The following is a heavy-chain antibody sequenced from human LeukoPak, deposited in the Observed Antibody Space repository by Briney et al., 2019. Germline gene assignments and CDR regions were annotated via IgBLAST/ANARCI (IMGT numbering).Heavy chain of an antibody. V-gene: IGHV3-30*04. D-gene: IGHD5-18*01. J-gene: IGHJ5*02. CDR3: ASGKYRYGDNWFDP. CDR2: ISYDGSNK. Sequence: PSGGSLRLSCAASGFTFSSYAMHWVRQAPGKGLEWVAVISYDGSNKYYADSVKGRFTISRDNSKNALYLQMNSLRAEDTAVYFCASGKYRYGDNWFDPWGQGTLVTVSS. CDR1: GFTFSSYA.